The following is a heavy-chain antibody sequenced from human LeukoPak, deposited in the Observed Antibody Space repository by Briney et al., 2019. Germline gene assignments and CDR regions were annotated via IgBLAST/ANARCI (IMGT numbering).Heavy chain of an antibody. CDR3: AKDTRTISCLDY. CDR1: GFSVSSNY. V-gene: IGHV3-53*01. CDR2: IYAGGDT. Sequence: GSLRLSCAASGFSVSSNYMSWVRQAPGKGLEFVSVIYAGGDTFYADSVKGRFTISRDNSKNTLYLQMNSLRAEDTAVYYCAKDTRTISCLDYWGQGTLVTVSS. J-gene: IGHJ4*02. D-gene: IGHD3-3*01.